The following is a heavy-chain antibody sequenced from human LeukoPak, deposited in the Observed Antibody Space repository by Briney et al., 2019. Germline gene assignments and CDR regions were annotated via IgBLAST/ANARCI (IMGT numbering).Heavy chain of an antibody. Sequence: GGSLRLSCAASAFTFNSYGMHWVRQAPGKGLEWVAVISYDGSKKYYADSVKGRFTISRDNSKNTLYLQMSGLRAEDTAVYYCAKDLSRGYYDSSAQDNWGQGTLVTVSS. J-gene: IGHJ4*02. D-gene: IGHD3-22*01. CDR2: ISYDGSKK. V-gene: IGHV3-30*18. CDR1: AFTFNSYG. CDR3: AKDLSRGYYDSSAQDN.